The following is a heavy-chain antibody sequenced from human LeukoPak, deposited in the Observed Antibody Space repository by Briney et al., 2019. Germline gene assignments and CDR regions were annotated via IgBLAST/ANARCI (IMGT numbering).Heavy chain of an antibody. V-gene: IGHV3-30*04. D-gene: IGHD6-13*01. CDR3: ARAFGYSSSWEPWAFDI. J-gene: IGHJ3*02. Sequence: GGSLRLSCAASGFTFSSYAMHWVRQAPGKGLEWVAVISYDGSNKYYADSVKGRFTISRDNSKNTLYLQMNSLRAEDTAVYYCARAFGYSSSWEPWAFDIWGQGTMVTVSS. CDR1: GFTFSSYA. CDR2: ISYDGSNK.